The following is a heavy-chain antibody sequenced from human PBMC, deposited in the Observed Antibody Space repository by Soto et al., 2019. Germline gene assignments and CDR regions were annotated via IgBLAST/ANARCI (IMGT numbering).Heavy chain of an antibody. CDR1: GYTFTSYA. CDR3: ASLVDIVVVPADAEYFQH. V-gene: IGHV1-3*01. Sequence: ASVKVSCKASGYTFTSYAMHWVRQAPGQRLEWMGWINAGNGNTKYSQKFQGRVTITRDTSASTAYMELSSLRSEDTAVYYCASLVDIVVVPADAEYFQHWGQGTLVTVS. CDR2: INAGNGNT. D-gene: IGHD2-2*03. J-gene: IGHJ1*01.